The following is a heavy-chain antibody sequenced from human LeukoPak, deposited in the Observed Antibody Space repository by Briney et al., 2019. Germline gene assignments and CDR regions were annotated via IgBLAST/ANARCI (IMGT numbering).Heavy chain of an antibody. J-gene: IGHJ5*02. Sequence: GGSLRLSCAAPGFTFSSYGMHWVRQAPGKGLEWVAFIRYDGGNKYYADSVKGRFTISRDNSKNTLYLQMNSLRAEDTAVYYCAKGVFGELNWFDPWGQGTLVTVSS. CDR1: GFTFSSYG. CDR2: IRYDGGNK. V-gene: IGHV3-30*02. CDR3: AKGVFGELNWFDP. D-gene: IGHD3-10*01.